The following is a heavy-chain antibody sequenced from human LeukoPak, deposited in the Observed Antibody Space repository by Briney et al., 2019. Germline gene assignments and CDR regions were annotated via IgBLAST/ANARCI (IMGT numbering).Heavy chain of an antibody. V-gene: IGHV4-39*01. CDR3: ARQGGHSPLVWDY. D-gene: IGHD6-6*01. CDR1: GGSISSSSYY. CDR2: IYYTGNT. Sequence: PSETVAHIRSVSGGSISSSSYYWGWIRQPPGKGLEWIGNIYYTGNTNYNPSLKSRVTISGDTSKNQFSLKLSSVTAADTAVYYCARQGGHSPLVWDYW. J-gene: IGHJ4*01.